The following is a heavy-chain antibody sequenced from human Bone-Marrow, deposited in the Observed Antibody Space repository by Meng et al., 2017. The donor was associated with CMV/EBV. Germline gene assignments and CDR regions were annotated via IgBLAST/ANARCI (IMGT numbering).Heavy chain of an antibody. J-gene: IGHJ4*02. CDR3: ARVARYCTNTDNCFDN. D-gene: IGHD2-8*01. CDR2: ISAYNGNA. Sequence: ASVKVSCKASGYTFTSYGISWVRQAPGQGLGWMGWISAYNGNADYAQKLQGRVTMTTDTSTTTAYMELRSLRSDDTAMYYCARVARYCTNTDNCFDNFGQGTLVTVSS. V-gene: IGHV1-18*01. CDR1: GYTFTSYG.